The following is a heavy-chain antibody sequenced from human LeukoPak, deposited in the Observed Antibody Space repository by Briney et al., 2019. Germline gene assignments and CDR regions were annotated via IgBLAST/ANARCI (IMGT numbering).Heavy chain of an antibody. V-gene: IGHV1-2*02. CDR3: ARDPGYYYYYMDV. CDR1: GYTFTGYY. CDR2: INPNTGGT. J-gene: IGHJ6*03. Sequence: ASVKVSCKASGYTFTGYYMHWVRQAPGQGLEWMGWINPNTGGTKFAQKFQGRVTMTRDTSISTAFMELSRLRYDDTAVYYCARDPGYYYYYMDVWGKGTTVTISS.